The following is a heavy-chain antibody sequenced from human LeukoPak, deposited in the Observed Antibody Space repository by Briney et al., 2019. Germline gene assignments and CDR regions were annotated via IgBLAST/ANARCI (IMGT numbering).Heavy chain of an antibody. CDR3: GPNFWSAYEGF. CDR1: GFTFSDYS. Sequence: GGSLRLSCVGSGFTFSDYSMNWVRQAPGKGLEWISYISVGGSNIYYADSVKGRFTISRDNAKNSLFLQMNSLRAEDTTVYYCGPNFWSAYEGFWGQGTLVTVSS. J-gene: IGHJ1*01. D-gene: IGHD3-3*01. CDR2: ISVGGSNI. V-gene: IGHV3-48*01.